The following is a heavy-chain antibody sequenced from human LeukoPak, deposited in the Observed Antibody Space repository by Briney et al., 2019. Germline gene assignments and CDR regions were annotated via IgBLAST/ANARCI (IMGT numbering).Heavy chain of an antibody. CDR3: TREAVAGFNY. V-gene: IGHV6-1*01. CDR1: GDRVSSNSAT. D-gene: IGHD6-19*01. CDR2: TYYRSKWSN. Sequence: SQTLSLTCAISGDRVSSNSATWNWIRQSPSRGLEWLGRTYYRSKWSNDYAVSVKSRITINPDTSKKQFSLQMNSVTPEDTAVYFCTREAVAGFNYWGQGTLVTVSS. J-gene: IGHJ4*02.